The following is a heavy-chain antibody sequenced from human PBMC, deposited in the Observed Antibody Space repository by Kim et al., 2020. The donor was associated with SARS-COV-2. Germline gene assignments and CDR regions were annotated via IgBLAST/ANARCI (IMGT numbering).Heavy chain of an antibody. CDR1: GGSFSGYY. J-gene: IGHJ6*02. D-gene: IGHD3-22*01. CDR2: INHSGST. CDR3: ARGPMDYDSSGYNGPTHYGMDV. V-gene: IGHV4-34*01. Sequence: SETLSLTCAVYGGSFSGYYWSWIRQPPGKGLEWIGEINHSGSTNYNPSLKSRVTISVDTSKNQFSLKLSSVTAADTAVYYCARGPMDYDSSGYNGPTHYGMDVWGQGTTVTVSS.